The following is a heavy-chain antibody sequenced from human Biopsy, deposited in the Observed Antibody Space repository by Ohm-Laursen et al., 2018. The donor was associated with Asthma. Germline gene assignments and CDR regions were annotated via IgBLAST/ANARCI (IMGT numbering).Heavy chain of an antibody. Sequence: GSLRLSCSASAFTFSTYWMTWVRQAPGKGLQWVATINQYGSEESYVDSVKGRFTISRDISTNTLHLLMISLRQEDTGVYFCAKGDGPRPVGDVFDVWGRGTKVTVSS. J-gene: IGHJ3*01. CDR2: INQYGSEE. CDR3: AKGDGPRPVGDVFDV. V-gene: IGHV3-7*02. CDR1: AFTFSTYW. D-gene: IGHD6-6*01.